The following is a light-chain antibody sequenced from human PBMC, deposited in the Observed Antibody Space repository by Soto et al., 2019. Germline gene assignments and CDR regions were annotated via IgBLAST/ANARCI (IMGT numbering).Light chain of an antibody. CDR3: QSYDISLRGNV. J-gene: IGLJ1*01. V-gene: IGLV1-40*01. CDR1: SSNIGAGFD. CDR2: GNT. Sequence: QSVLTQPPSVSGAPGQRVILSCTGNSSNIGAGFDVHWYQQVPGSAPTLLIYGNTHRPTGVPDRFSGCKGGTSASLTITGLQADDEADYYCQSYDISLRGNVFGPGTKVTVL.